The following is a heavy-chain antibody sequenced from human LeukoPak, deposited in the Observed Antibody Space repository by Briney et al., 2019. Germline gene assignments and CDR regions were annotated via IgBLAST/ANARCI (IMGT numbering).Heavy chain of an antibody. J-gene: IGHJ6*02. CDR1: GGSFSGYY. Sequence: SETLSLTCAVYGGSFSGYYWSWIRQPPGKGLEWIGEINHSGSTNYNPSIKSRVTISVDTSKNQFSLKLSSVTAADTAVYYCAKMATIRHYYYYGMDVWGQGTTVTVSS. CDR3: AKMATIRHYYYYGMDV. CDR2: INHSGST. D-gene: IGHD5-24*01. V-gene: IGHV4-34*01.